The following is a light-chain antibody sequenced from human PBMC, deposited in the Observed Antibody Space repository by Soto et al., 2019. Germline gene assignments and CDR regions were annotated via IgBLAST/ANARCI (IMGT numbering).Light chain of an antibody. CDR3: QQYGSLPWT. Sequence: EVVLTQSPGTLSLSPGERVTLSCRASQSVASSYLAWYQQKPGRAPRLLFYGASSRATGIPDRFSGSGSETDFTLTISRLEPEDFAVYSCQQYGSLPWTFGQGTKVDIK. V-gene: IGKV3-20*01. CDR1: QSVASSY. J-gene: IGKJ1*01. CDR2: GAS.